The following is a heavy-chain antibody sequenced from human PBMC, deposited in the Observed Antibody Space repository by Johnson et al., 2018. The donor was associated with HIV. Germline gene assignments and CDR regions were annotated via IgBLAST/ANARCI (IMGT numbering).Heavy chain of an antibody. J-gene: IGHJ3*02. D-gene: IGHD3-10*01. CDR1: GFTFSSYG. CDR3: ARLRGAFDI. Sequence: VQLVESGGGVVQPGRSLRLSCAASGFTFSSYGMHWVRQAPGKGLEYVSGISSNGGSTYYAKSVKGRFTISRENSKNTLYLQMGSLRVEDMAVYYCARLRGAFDIWGQGTMVTVSS. V-gene: IGHV3-64*01. CDR2: ISSNGGST.